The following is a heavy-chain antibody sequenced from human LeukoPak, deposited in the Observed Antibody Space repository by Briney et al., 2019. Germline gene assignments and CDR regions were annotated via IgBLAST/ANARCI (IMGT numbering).Heavy chain of an antibody. Sequence: SETLSLTCTVSGGSISSYYWSWIRQPPGKGLEWIGYVYYSGSTNYNPSLKSRVTISIDTSRTQFSLKLSSVTAADTAVYYCARSELLWFGGVNSGFDYWGQGTLVTVSS. CDR1: GGSISSYY. CDR2: VYYSGST. D-gene: IGHD3-10*01. J-gene: IGHJ4*02. CDR3: ARSELLWFGGVNSGFDY. V-gene: IGHV4-59*01.